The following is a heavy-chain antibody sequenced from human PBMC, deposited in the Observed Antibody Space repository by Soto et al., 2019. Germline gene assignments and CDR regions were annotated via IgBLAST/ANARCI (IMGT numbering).Heavy chain of an antibody. Sequence: QVHLVQSAAEVKKPGSSVRVSCTVSGGTFGRNTIVWVRQAPEQGLECMGHIVPIFGTFKYAQKFQGRVTFTAHESTTTAYMDLSSLRSEDTAVYFCARDLNWALDYWGQGTLVTVSS. CDR3: ARDLNWALDY. CDR2: IVPIFGTF. CDR1: GGTFGRNT. J-gene: IGHJ4*02. V-gene: IGHV1-69*01. D-gene: IGHD7-27*01.